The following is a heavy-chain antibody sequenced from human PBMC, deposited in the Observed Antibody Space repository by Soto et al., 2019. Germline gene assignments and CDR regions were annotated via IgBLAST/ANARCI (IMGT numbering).Heavy chain of an antibody. D-gene: IGHD2-15*01. Sequence: PGGSLRLSCAASGFTFDDYAMHWVRQAPGKGLEWVSGISWNSGSIGYADSVKGRFTISRDNAKNSLYLQMNSLRAEDTALYYCAKDAGRGGYLDYWGQGTLVTVSS. J-gene: IGHJ4*02. CDR2: ISWNSGSI. CDR3: AKDAGRGGYLDY. CDR1: GFTFDDYA. V-gene: IGHV3-9*01.